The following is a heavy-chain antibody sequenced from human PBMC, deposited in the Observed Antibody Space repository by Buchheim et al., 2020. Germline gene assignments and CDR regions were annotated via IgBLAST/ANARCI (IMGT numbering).Heavy chain of an antibody. Sequence: QVQLQESGPGLVKPSQTLSLTCTVSGGSISSGSYYWSWIRQPAGKGLEWIGRIYTSGSTNYNPSLKSRVTISVDTSKNQFSLKLSSVTAADTAVYYCARDSCSGGSCYHINWFDPWGQGTL. CDR1: GGSISSGSYY. CDR3: ARDSCSGGSCYHINWFDP. V-gene: IGHV4-61*02. D-gene: IGHD2-15*01. J-gene: IGHJ5*02. CDR2: IYTSGST.